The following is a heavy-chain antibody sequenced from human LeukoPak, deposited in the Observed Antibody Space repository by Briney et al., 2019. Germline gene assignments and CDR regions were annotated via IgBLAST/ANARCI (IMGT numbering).Heavy chain of an antibody. J-gene: IGHJ5*02. Sequence: ASVKVSCKASGYTFTSNYMHWVRQAPGQGPEWMGVISSSGGSTTYAQKFQGRVTMTRDMSTSTDYMELSSLRSEDTAVYYCARDNSVEDTAWWFDPWGQGTLVTVSS. CDR3: ARDNSVEDTAWWFDP. V-gene: IGHV1-46*01. CDR2: ISSSGGST. D-gene: IGHD4-23*01. CDR1: GYTFTSNY.